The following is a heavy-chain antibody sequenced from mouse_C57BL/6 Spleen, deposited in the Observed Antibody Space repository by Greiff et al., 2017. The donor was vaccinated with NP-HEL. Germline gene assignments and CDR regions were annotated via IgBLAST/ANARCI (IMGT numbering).Heavy chain of an antibody. V-gene: IGHV1-52*01. D-gene: IGHD1-2*01. CDR1: GYTFTSYW. CDR2: IDPSDSET. Sequence: VKLMESGAELVRPGSSVKLSCKASGYTFTSYWMHWVKQRPIQGLEWIGNIDPSDSETHYNQKFKDKATLTVDKSSSTAYMQLSSLTSEDSAVYYCARNYYGDWYFDVWGTGTTVTVSS. J-gene: IGHJ1*03. CDR3: ARNYYGDWYFDV.